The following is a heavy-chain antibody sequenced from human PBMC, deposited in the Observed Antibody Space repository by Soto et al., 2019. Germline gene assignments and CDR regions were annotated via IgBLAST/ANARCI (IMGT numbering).Heavy chain of an antibody. CDR3: ARVIHYYDTSGSYAWYFDY. CDR1: GGSISSYY. Sequence: SETLSLTCTVSGGSISSYYLTWIRQPPGKGLEWIGHIYYSGSTSYNPSLKSRVIISVNTSKKEFSLKLSSVNAADTAVYYCARVIHYYDTSGSYAWYFDYWGQGSLVTVSS. CDR2: IYYSGST. J-gene: IGHJ4*02. D-gene: IGHD3-22*01. V-gene: IGHV4-59*01.